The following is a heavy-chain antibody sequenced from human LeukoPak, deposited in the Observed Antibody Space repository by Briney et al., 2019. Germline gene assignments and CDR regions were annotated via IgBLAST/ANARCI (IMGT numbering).Heavy chain of an antibody. J-gene: IGHJ4*02. Sequence: GGSLRLSCAASGFTVSSNYMSWVRQAPGKGLEWVSVIYGGGSTDYADSVKGRFTISRDNLKNTLYLQMNSLRAEDTAVYYCARGIYGVVIRFDYWGQGTLVTVSS. V-gene: IGHV3-53*01. CDR2: IYGGGST. CDR3: ARGIYGVVIRFDY. D-gene: IGHD3-3*01. CDR1: GFTVSSNY.